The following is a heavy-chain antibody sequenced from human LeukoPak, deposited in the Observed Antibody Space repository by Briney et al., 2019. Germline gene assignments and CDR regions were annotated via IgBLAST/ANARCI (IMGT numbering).Heavy chain of an antibody. D-gene: IGHD6-6*01. CDR2: ISSSSSYI. CDR1: GFTFSSYS. J-gene: IGHJ4*02. CDR3: ARESDAWYSSSSGVDY. Sequence: GGSLRLSCAASGFTFSSYSMNWVRQAPGKGLEWVSSISSSSSYIYYADSVKGRFTISRDNAKNSLYLQMNSLRAEDTAVYYCARESDAWYSSSSGVDYWGRGTLVTVSS. V-gene: IGHV3-21*01.